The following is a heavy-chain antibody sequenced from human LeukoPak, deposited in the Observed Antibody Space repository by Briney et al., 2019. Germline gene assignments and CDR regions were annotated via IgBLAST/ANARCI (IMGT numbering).Heavy chain of an antibody. Sequence: GGSLRLSCAASGFTFSSYSMNWVRQAPGKGLEWVSYISSSSSTIYYADSVKGRFTISRDNAKNSLYLQMNSLRAEDTAVYYCARGTIVGATPFDYWGQGTLVTVSS. V-gene: IGHV3-48*01. CDR2: ISSSSSTI. D-gene: IGHD1-26*01. J-gene: IGHJ4*02. CDR3: ARGTIVGATPFDY. CDR1: GFTFSSYS.